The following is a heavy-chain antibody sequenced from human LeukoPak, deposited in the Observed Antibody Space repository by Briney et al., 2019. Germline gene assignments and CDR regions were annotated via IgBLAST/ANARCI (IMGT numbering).Heavy chain of an antibody. CDR2: IIPIFGTA. CDR3: ASPYYYVWSGYCGWFDP. V-gene: IGHV1-69*01. D-gene: IGHD3-3*01. Sequence: SVKVSCKASGGTFSSYAISWVRQAPGQGLEWMGGIIPIFGTANYAQKFQGRVTITADESTSTAHMELSSLRSEDTAVYYCASPYYYVWSGYCGWFDPWGQGTLVTVSS. CDR1: GGTFSSYA. J-gene: IGHJ5*02.